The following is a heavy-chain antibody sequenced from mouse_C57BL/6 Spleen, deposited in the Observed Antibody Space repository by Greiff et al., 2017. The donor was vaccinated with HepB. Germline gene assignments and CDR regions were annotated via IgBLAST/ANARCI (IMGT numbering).Heavy chain of an antibody. V-gene: IGHV1-55*01. CDR2: IYPGSGST. CDR1: GYTFTSYW. D-gene: IGHD1-3*01. Sequence: QVQLQQPGAELVKPGASVKMSCKASGYTFTSYWITWVKQRPGQRLGWIGDIYPGSGSTNDNEKFKSKATLTVDTASSTAYRQLSSLTSEDSAVYYGARKRESSYYYAMDYWGQGTSVTVSS. J-gene: IGHJ4*01. CDR3: ARKRESSYYYAMDY.